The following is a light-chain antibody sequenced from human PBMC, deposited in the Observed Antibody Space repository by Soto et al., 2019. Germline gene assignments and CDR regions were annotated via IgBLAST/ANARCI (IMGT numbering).Light chain of an antibody. CDR1: SSDVGAYND. V-gene: IGLV2-14*01. CDR3: TSSPSRRALSV. Sequence: QSVLTQPASVSGPPGQSITISCTGTSSDVGAYNDVSGYQHNAGKAPKRMIHEVRKRPSGVCNRFSGSKSGHTASLTISGLQPEDEADSYCTSSPSRRALSVFGTGTNVTVL. CDR2: EVR. J-gene: IGLJ1*01.